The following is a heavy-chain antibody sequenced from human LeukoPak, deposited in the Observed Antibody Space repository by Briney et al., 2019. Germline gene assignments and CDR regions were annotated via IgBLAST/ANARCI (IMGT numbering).Heavy chain of an antibody. D-gene: IGHD6-19*01. CDR2: AYYRSNWNN. CDR3: VRQYSSGWSWYYGLDV. Sequence: SQTLSLTCAVSGDSVSSNNAAWKWIRQSPSRGLEWLGRAYYRSNWNNDYAPSVKSRVTINPDTSKNQFSLQLNSVTPEDTAVYYCVRQYSSGWSWYYGLDVWGQGTTVTVSS. CDR1: GDSVSSNNAA. V-gene: IGHV6-1*01. J-gene: IGHJ6*02.